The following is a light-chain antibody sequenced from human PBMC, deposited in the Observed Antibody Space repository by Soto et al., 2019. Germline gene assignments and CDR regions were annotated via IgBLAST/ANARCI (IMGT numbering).Light chain of an antibody. CDR2: RAS. J-gene: IGKJ2*01. CDR1: QSIRSW. Sequence: DIQMTQSPSTLSAFVGDRVTITCRASQSIRSWLAWYQQKPGKAPKLLIYRASSLESGVPSRFSGSGSGTEFTLTISRLQPDDFGTYYCQQYSTYYTFGQGTKLEIK. CDR3: QQYSTYYT. V-gene: IGKV1-5*03.